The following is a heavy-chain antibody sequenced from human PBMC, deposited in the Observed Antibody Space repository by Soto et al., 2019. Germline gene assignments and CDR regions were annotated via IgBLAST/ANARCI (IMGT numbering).Heavy chain of an antibody. D-gene: IGHD7-27*01. J-gene: IGHJ4*02. CDR1: TYTFTNYD. CDR3: AKGPRNWGVDY. V-gene: IGHV1-8*01. Sequence: QVQLVQSGAEVKKPGASVKVSCKASTYTFTNYDINWFRQATGQGLEWMGWMNPTNGNTGYAQNFQGXXTXTXTTSITTAYMELSSLRSEDTAVYYCAKGPRNWGVDYWGQGTLVTVSS. CDR2: MNPTNGNT.